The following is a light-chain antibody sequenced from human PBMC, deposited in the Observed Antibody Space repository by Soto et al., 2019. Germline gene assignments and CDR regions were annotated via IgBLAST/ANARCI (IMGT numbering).Light chain of an antibody. CDR1: SSNIGNNL. J-gene: IGLJ1*01. V-gene: IGLV1-51*01. Sequence: QSALTQPPSVSAALGQKVTISCSGSSSNIGNNLVSWYQQLPGTVPKLLIYDNNKRPSGISDRFSGSKSGTSATLGITGLQTGDEADYYCGAWDSRLSAYVFGTGTKVTVL. CDR3: GAWDSRLSAYV. CDR2: DNN.